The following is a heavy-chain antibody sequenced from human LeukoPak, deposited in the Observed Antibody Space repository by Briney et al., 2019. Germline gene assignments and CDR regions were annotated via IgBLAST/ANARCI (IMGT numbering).Heavy chain of an antibody. Sequence: PGGSLRLSCAVSGFTFGNYAMHWVRQAPGKGLEYVAAIGSNGGSTYYADSVKGRFTISSDNSKTTLFLQMDSLRPEDMAVYYCARGRRSSWFDAFDIWGQGIMVTVSS. V-gene: IGHV3-64*02. D-gene: IGHD6-13*01. CDR1: GFTFGNYA. J-gene: IGHJ3*02. CDR3: ARGRRSSWFDAFDI. CDR2: IGSNGGST.